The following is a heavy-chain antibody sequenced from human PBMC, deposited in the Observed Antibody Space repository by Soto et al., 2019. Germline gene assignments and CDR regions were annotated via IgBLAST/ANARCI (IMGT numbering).Heavy chain of an antibody. CDR3: ASEYCSGGTCYLDY. D-gene: IGHD2-15*01. J-gene: IGHJ4*02. V-gene: IGHV4-39*01. CDR1: GGTISNITYY. Sequence: QLQLQESGPGLVKPSETLALTCTVSGGTISNITYYWGWIRQPPGRGLEWIGGIFKSGNTYYNPSLQSRVTISVDTSKKQFSLRLSSVTAADTAIYYCASEYCSGGTCYLDYWSQGTLVTVSS. CDR2: IFKSGNT.